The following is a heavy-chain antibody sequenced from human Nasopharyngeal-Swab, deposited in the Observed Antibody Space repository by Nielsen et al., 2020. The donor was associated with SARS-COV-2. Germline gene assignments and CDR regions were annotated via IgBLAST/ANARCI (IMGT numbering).Heavy chain of an antibody. Sequence: SETLSLTCTVSGGSISSYYWSWIRQPPGKGLEWIGYIYYSGSTNYNPSLKSRVTISVDTSKNQFSLKLSSVTAADTAVYYCARELVVVTEGWFDLWGQGTLVTVSS. J-gene: IGHJ5*02. D-gene: IGHD2-21*02. CDR1: GGSISSYY. CDR3: ARELVVVTEGWFDL. V-gene: IGHV4-59*01. CDR2: IYYSGST.